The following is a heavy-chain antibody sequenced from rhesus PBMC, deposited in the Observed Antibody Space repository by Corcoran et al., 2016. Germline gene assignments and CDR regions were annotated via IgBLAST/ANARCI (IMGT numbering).Heavy chain of an antibody. CDR1: GYTITRYY. Sequence: QVQLVQSGAEVTKPGASVKLSCKASGYTITRYYINWARQAPGQVLEWMGWINPSNGNTGYAQKFQGRVTMTRDTSTSTAYMELSSLRSEDTAVHYCTRSYEVGLDSWGQGVVVTVSS. CDR3: TRSYEVGLDS. D-gene: IGHD3-40*01. J-gene: IGHJ6*01. CDR2: INPSNGNT. V-gene: IGHV1S9*01.